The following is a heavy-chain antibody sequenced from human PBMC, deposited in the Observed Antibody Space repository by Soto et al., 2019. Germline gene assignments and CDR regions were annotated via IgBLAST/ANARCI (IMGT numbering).Heavy chain of an antibody. D-gene: IGHD1-26*01. CDR2: VPGDGCRA. Sequence: EVQLVESGGGSVQPGGSLRLSCAASGFSFSSYFMAWVRQAPGEGLVSVSHVPGDGCRASYADSVRGRFTISRDNAKNTLYLQMDSLRDEDTAIYYCARENWYSLDVWGQGTTVTVSS. CDR3: ARENWYSLDV. CDR1: GFSFSSYF. V-gene: IGHV3-74*01. J-gene: IGHJ6*02.